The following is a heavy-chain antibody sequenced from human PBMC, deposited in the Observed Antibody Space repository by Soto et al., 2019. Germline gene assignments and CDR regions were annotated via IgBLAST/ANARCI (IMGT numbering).Heavy chain of an antibody. J-gene: IGHJ4*02. D-gene: IGHD6-13*01. V-gene: IGHV4-34*01. CDR2: INHSGST. CDR3: ARDGTLRSRFTIDY. CDR1: GGSFSGYS. Sequence: PSETLSLTCAVYGGSFSGYSWSWIRQPPGKGLEWIGEINHSGSTNYNPSLKSRVTISVDTSKNQFSLKLSSVTAADTAVYYCARDGTLRSRFTIDYWGQGTLVTVSS.